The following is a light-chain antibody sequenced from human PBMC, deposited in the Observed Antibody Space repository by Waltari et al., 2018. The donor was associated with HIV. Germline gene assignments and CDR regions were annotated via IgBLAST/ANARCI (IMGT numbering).Light chain of an antibody. CDR2: KNE. CDR3: AGWDESLSGVI. Sequence: QSVLTQPPSTSGTPGQKVTISCSGSSSNIGTNNVYWYQKLPGTAPKLLIYKNEQRPSGVPYRCSGSKSGASASLAIIGLRSGDEGDYYCAGWDESLSGVIFGGGTKLSVL. CDR1: SSNIGTNN. J-gene: IGLJ2*01. V-gene: IGLV1-47*01.